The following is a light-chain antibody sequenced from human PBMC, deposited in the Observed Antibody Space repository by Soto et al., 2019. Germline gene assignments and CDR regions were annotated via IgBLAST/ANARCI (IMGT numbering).Light chain of an antibody. CDR1: QIIGTW. CDR2: GAS. J-gene: IGKJ3*01. V-gene: IGKV1-12*02. Sequence: DIQMTQSPSSVSASIGDRVTITCRASQIIGTWLAWYQQKPGMAPTLLIYGASDLQSGVPSRFSGGGAGSDFTLTIPSLPAEDSATYYCQQANRFPFTFGPGTKVEIK. CDR3: QQANRFPFT.